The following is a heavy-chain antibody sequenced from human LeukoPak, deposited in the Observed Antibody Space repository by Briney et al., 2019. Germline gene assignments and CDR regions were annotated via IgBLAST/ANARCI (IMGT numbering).Heavy chain of an antibody. CDR1: GFTFCNYG. Sequence: GRSLRLSCAASGFTFCNYGIHWVRQAPGKGLEWVGVIWHDGSNKYYADSVKGRFTISRDNSKNTLYLQMNSLRAEDTAVYYCANEWELLLFDYWGQGTLVTVSS. CDR2: IWHDGSNK. J-gene: IGHJ4*02. D-gene: IGHD1-26*01. V-gene: IGHV3-33*06. CDR3: ANEWELLLFDY.